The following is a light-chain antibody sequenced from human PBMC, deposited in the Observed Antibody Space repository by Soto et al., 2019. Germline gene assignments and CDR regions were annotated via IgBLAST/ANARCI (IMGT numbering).Light chain of an antibody. V-gene: IGLV2-23*02. CDR2: EVS. J-gene: IGLJ1*01. Sequence: QSALTQPASVYGSPGQSITIPCTGTSSDVGSYKLVSWYQQHPGKAPKLLIYEVSKRPSGVSNRFSGSKSGNTASLTISGLQDEDEADYYCCSYAGSIVFGTGTKVTVL. CDR3: CSYAGSIV. CDR1: SSDVGSYKL.